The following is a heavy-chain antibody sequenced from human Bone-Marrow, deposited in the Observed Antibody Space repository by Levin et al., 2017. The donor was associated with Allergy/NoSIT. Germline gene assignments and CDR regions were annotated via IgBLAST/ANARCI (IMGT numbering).Heavy chain of an antibody. D-gene: IGHD4-17*01. CDR3: ASPVGRGDFAGFDF. CDR1: GYSFTDYY. Sequence: ASVKVSCKASGYSFTDYYIHWVRQAPGQGLEWMGWINPKTGGTNSAQKFRGRVTMTRDTSITTAFMELRGLRSDDTAVYYCASPVGRGDFAGFDFWGQGTPVTVSS. CDR2: INPKTGGT. J-gene: IGHJ4*02. V-gene: IGHV1-2*02.